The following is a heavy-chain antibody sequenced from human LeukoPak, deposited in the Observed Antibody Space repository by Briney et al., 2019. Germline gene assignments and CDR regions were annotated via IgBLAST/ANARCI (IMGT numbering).Heavy chain of an antibody. Sequence: PGGSLRLSCAASGFTFSTYAMSWVRQAPGKGLEWVSAISGRGGNAFYADSVEGRFTISRDNTKNTLYLQMNSLRAEDTAVYYCANPADNWNYQDWGQGTLVTVSS. D-gene: IGHD1-20*01. V-gene: IGHV3-23*01. CDR3: ANPADNWNYQD. J-gene: IGHJ1*01. CDR2: ISGRGGNA. CDR1: GFTFSTYA.